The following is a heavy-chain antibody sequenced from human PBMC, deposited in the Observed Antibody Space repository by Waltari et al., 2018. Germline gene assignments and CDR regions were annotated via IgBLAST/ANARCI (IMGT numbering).Heavy chain of an antibody. D-gene: IGHD6-13*01. CDR3: ARDVGEQQLVPTLYYFDY. V-gene: IGHV1-8*01. CDR2: MNPNSGNT. Sequence: QVQLVQSGAEVKKPGASVKVSCKASGYTFTSYDINWVRQATGQGLEWMGWMNPNSGNTGYARKFQGRVTMTRTTSISTAYMELSSLRSEDTAVYYCARDVGEQQLVPTLYYFDYWGQGTLVTVSS. CDR1: GYTFTSYD. J-gene: IGHJ4*02.